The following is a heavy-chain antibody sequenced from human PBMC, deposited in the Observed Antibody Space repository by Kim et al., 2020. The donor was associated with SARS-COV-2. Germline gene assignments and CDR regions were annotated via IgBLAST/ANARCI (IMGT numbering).Heavy chain of an antibody. V-gene: IGHV1-46*01. CDR3: ARGRHRTPTAIAVTGCDY. CDR2: INPRGGTP. Sequence: ASVKVSCKASGYTFSSYNMHWVRQAPGQGLEWMGIINPRGGTPTYAQKVQGRLTMTSATFTSTVYMELSRLKSEDTAGSYFARGRHRTPTAIAVTGCDYW. J-gene: IGHJ4*01. CDR1: GYTFSSYN. D-gene: IGHD6-19*01.